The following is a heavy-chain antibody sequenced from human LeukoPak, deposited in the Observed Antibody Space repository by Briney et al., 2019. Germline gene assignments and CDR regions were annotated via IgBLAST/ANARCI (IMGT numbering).Heavy chain of an antibody. Sequence: GRSLRLSCAASGFTLSSYGMHWVRQAPGKGLEWVSVISYDGSIKYYADSVKGRFTISRDNSKNTLYLQMDSLKPEDTAVYYCAEYMTPVTTGFDYWGQGTLVTVSS. CDR3: AEYMTPVTTGFDY. J-gene: IGHJ4*02. V-gene: IGHV3-30*18. D-gene: IGHD4-17*01. CDR2: ISYDGSIK. CDR1: GFTLSSYG.